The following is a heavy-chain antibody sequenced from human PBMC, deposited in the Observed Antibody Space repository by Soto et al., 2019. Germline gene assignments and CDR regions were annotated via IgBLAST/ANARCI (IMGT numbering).Heavy chain of an antibody. D-gene: IGHD3-22*01. Sequence: ASVKVSCKVSGYTLTELSMHWVRQAPGKGLEWMGGFDPEDGETIYAQKFQGRVTMTEDTSTDTAYMELSSLRSEDTAVYYCATKPYTNYYDSSGYYPYYFDYWGQGTLVTVSS. CDR1: GYTLTELS. V-gene: IGHV1-24*01. J-gene: IGHJ4*02. CDR3: ATKPYTNYYDSSGYYPYYFDY. CDR2: FDPEDGET.